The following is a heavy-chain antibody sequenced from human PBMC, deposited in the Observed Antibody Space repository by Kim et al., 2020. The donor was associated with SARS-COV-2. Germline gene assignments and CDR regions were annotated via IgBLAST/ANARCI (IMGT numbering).Heavy chain of an antibody. CDR3: TRGGGYSYGLY. CDR2: T. D-gene: IGHD5-18*01. J-gene: IGHJ4*02. V-gene: IGHV3-49*02. Sequence: TEYDASVKGRFTISRDDSKSIAYLQMNSLKTEDTAVYYCTRGGGYSYGLYWGQGTLVTVSS.